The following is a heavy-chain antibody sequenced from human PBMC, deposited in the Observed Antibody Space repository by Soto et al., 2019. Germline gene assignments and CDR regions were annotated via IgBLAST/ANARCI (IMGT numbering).Heavy chain of an antibody. CDR1: GFTFSSYA. CDR2: ISYDGSNK. CDR3: ARDTQGEQQLVLEY. J-gene: IGHJ4*02. V-gene: IGHV3-30-3*01. D-gene: IGHD6-13*01. Sequence: QVQLVESGGGVVQPGRSLRLSCAASGFTFSSYAMHWVRQAPGKGLEWVAVISYDGSNKYYADSVKGRFTISRDNSKNTLYLQMNSLRAEDTAVYYCARDTQGEQQLVLEYWGQGTMVTVSS.